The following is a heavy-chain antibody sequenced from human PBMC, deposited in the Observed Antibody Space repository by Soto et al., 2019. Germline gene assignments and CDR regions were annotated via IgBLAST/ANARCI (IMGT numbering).Heavy chain of an antibody. CDR1: GGSISSGDYY. Sequence: QVQLQESGPGLVKPSQTLSLTCTVSGGSISSGDYYWSWIRQPPGKGLEWIGYIYYSGSTYYNPSLKSRVTISVYTSKNQFSLKLSSVTAADTAVYYCNRIAAAGTNYYYYGMDVWGQGTTVTVSS. J-gene: IGHJ6*02. D-gene: IGHD6-13*01. CDR3: NRIAAAGTNYYYYGMDV. V-gene: IGHV4-30-4*01. CDR2: IYYSGST.